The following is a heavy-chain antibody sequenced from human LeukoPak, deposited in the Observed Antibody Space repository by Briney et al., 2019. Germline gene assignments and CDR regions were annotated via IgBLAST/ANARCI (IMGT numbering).Heavy chain of an antibody. CDR2: IWYDGSEK. D-gene: IGHD6-6*01. Sequence: PGRSLRLSCAASGFTFSQFGMHWVRQAPGKGLEWVAIIWYDGSEKFYGDPVKGRFTISRDNSKNTLYLQMNSLRAEDTAVYYCARDRGTTSSAGYYFDYWGQGTLVTVSS. J-gene: IGHJ4*02. CDR3: ARDRGTTSSAGYYFDY. V-gene: IGHV3-33*01. CDR1: GFTFSQFG.